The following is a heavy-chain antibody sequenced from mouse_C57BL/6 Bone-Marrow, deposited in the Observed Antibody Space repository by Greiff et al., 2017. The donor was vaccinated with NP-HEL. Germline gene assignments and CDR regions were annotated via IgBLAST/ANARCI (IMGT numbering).Heavy chain of an antibody. J-gene: IGHJ4*01. D-gene: IGHD1-1*01. CDR1: GYTFTSYW. CDR3: ARKNYGSKEMDY. V-gene: IGHV1-55*01. Sequence: QVQLQQPGAELVKPGASVKMSCKASGYTFTSYWITWVKQRPGQGLEWIGDIYPGSGSTNYNEKFKSKATLTVDTSSSTAYMQLSSLTSEDSAVYYCARKNYGSKEMDYWGQGTSVTVSS. CDR2: IYPGSGST.